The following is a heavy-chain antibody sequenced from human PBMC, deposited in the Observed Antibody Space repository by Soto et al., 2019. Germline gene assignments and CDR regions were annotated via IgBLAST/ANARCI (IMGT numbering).Heavy chain of an antibody. CDR3: ARAGDIVVVPAARGHTWFDP. V-gene: IGHV1-46*01. CDR1: GYTFTSYY. Sequence: VASVKVSCKASGYTFTSYYMHWVRQAPGQGLEWMGIINPSGGSTSYAQKFQGRVTMTRDTSTSTVYMELSSLRSEDTAVYYCARAGDIVVVPAARGHTWFDPWGQGTLVTVS. D-gene: IGHD2-2*01. J-gene: IGHJ5*02. CDR2: INPSGGST.